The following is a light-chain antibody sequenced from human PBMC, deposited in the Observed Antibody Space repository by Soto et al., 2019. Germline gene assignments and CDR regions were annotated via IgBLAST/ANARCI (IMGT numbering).Light chain of an antibody. CDR3: QQYGGSPLFT. CDR1: QGVTPAY. J-gene: IGKJ3*01. CDR2: GAT. Sequence: EIVLTQSPGTLSLSPGERATLSCRASQGVTPAYLAWYQHKPGQAPRLLIYGATNRATSLPDRFRGRGSGTAFTLTISRLEPEDFPVYSCQQYGGSPLFTFGPGTRVDF. V-gene: IGKV3-20*01.